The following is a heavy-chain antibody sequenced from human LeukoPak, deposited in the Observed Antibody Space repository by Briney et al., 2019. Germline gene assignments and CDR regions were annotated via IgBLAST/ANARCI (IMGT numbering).Heavy chain of an antibody. CDR1: GYTFTGYY. V-gene: IGHV1-2*02. Sequence: ASVKVSCKASGYTFTGYYMHWVRQAPGQGLEWVGWINPYTGGTNYAQEFQGRVTVTRDTSITTAYMELSRLRSDDTAVYYCATLEILLNYWGQGTLVTVSS. CDR2: INPYTGGT. CDR3: ATLEILLNY. J-gene: IGHJ4*02. D-gene: IGHD2/OR15-2a*01.